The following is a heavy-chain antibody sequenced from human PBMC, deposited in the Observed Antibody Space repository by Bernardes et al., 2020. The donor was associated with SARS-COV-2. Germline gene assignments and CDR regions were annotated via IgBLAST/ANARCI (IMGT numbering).Heavy chain of an antibody. D-gene: IGHD1-7*01. CDR1: GFTFSSPA. Sequence: SVRLSCTASGFTFSSPAMHWVRQAPGKGPAWVAVRSNDGSIKHYTDSVKGRFTISRDNSKNTLYLLMNSLRTDDTAVYYCTRGLELELITWFDYWGQGILVTVSS. CDR3: TRGLELELITWFDY. CDR2: RSNDGSIK. J-gene: IGHJ4*02. V-gene: IGHV3-30-3*01.